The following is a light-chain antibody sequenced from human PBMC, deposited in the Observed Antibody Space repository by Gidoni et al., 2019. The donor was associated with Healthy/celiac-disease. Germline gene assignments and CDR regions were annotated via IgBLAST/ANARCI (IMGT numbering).Light chain of an antibody. Sequence: DIQMTQSPSTLSASVGDRVTITCRASQSISSWLAWYQQKPGKAPKLLIYDASSLESGVPSRFSGSGSGTEFTLTISSLQPDDFATYYCQQYNSRPTFGPGTKVDIK. CDR1: QSISSW. V-gene: IGKV1-5*01. J-gene: IGKJ3*01. CDR3: QQYNSRPT. CDR2: DAS.